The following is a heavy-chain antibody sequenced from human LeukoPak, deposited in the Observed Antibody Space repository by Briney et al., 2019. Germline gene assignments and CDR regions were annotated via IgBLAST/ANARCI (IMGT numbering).Heavy chain of an antibody. D-gene: IGHD6-19*01. V-gene: IGHV4-39*07. CDR1: DDSISSSSYY. CDR3: ARAKKIAVAGTSTEFDY. J-gene: IGHJ4*02. Sequence: SETLSLTCTVSDDSISSSSYYWGWIRQPPGKGLEWIGSIYYNGSTYYKPSLKSRVTISIYTSKNEFSLRLTSVTAADTAVYYCARAKKIAVAGTSTEFDYWGQGTLVTVSS. CDR2: IYYNGST.